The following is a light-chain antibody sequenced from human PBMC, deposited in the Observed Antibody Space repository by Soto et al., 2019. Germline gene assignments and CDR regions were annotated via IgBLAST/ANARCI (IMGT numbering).Light chain of an antibody. Sequence: VIWMPQSPSLLSASTGDRVTISCRMSQGISSYLAWYQQKPGKAPKLLIYKASSLESGVPSRFSGSGSGTEFTLTISSLQPDDFATYYCQQYNSYWTFGQGTKVDI. CDR1: QGISSY. CDR2: KAS. CDR3: QQYNSYWT. J-gene: IGKJ1*01. V-gene: IGKV1D-8*03.